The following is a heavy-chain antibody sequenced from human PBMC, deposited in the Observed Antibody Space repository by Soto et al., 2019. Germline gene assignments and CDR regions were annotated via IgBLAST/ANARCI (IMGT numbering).Heavy chain of an antibody. V-gene: IGHV3-30*04. CDR3: ARSRNSAVADSFDF. J-gene: IGHJ4*02. Sequence: GSLRLSCAASGFTFRNYAIHWVRQAPGKGLEWVAVISRDGSHKYYLDSVKGRFTISRDNSKDTVNLLMNSLRDDDSAMYYCARSRNSAVADSFDFWGQGTLVTVSS. CDR1: GFTFRNYA. CDR2: ISRDGSHK. D-gene: IGHD1-26*01.